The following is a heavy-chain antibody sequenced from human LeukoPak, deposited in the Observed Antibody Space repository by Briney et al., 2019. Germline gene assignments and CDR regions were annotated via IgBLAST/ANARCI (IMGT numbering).Heavy chain of an antibody. CDR2: IKPDGSQT. D-gene: IGHD3-10*01. CDR1: GFTFSNSW. V-gene: IGHV3-7*01. Sequence: GGSLRLSCAASGFTFSNSWINWVRQALGKGLEWVANIKPDGSQTFYLDSVKGRFTVSRDNAKHSAYPQMNSLRAEDTAVYYCFGSGSYSKWDQGTLVTVSS. J-gene: IGHJ4*02. CDR3: FGSGSYSK.